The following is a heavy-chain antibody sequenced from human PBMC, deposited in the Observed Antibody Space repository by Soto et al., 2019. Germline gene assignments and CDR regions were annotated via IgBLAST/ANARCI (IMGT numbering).Heavy chain of an antibody. CDR3: ARGLVDSGGNCFDY. CDR1: GYSLNSYD. D-gene: IGHD4-17*01. Sequence: ASVKVSCKASGYSLNSYDMNWVRQATGQGLEWMGWMNPNSGNTGIAEKFQGRVTMTWNTSTGTVYLEISSLRPEDTAVYSCARGLVDSGGNCFDYWGQGTQVTVSS. V-gene: IGHV1-8*01. CDR2: MNPNSGNT. J-gene: IGHJ4*02.